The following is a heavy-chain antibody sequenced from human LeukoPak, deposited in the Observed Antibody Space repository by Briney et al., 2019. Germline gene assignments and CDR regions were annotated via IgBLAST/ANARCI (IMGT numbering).Heavy chain of an antibody. CDR2: ISSSSSYI. J-gene: IGHJ6*03. CDR3: ARDLTFGGVIVEFYMDV. CDR1: GFTFSSYS. Sequence: GGSLRLSCAASGFTFSSYSMNWVRQAPGKGLEWVSSISSSSSYIYYADSVKGRFTISRDNAKNSLYLQMNSLRAEDTAVYYCARDLTFGGVIVEFYMDVWGKGTTVTVSS. D-gene: IGHD3-16*02. V-gene: IGHV3-21*01.